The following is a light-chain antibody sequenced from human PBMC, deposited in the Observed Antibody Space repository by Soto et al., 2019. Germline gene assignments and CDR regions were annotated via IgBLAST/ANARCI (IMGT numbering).Light chain of an antibody. CDR1: SSDVGSYNF. Sequence: QSALTQPASVSGSPGQSITISCTGTSSDVGSYNFVSWHQQHPGKAPKLVIYEGSKRPSGVSNRFSGSKSGNTTSLTISGLQAEDEADYYCSSYTSDITQVFGGGTQLTVL. V-gene: IGLV2-14*02. J-gene: IGLJ3*02. CDR3: SSYTSDITQV. CDR2: EGS.